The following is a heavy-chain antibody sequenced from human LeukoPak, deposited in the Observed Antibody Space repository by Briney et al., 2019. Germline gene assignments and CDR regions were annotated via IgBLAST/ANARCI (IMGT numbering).Heavy chain of an antibody. Sequence: GESLKISCKVSGYSFTSYCIGWVRQMPGKGLEWMGIIYPGDSGPTYSPSFQGQVTISVDKSINTAYLQWSSLQASDTAKYYCGMSGDRVPLQDDVFDVWGQGTMVTVST. CDR2: IYPGDSGP. CDR1: GYSFTSYC. D-gene: IGHD1-26*01. J-gene: IGHJ3*01. V-gene: IGHV5-51*01. CDR3: GMSGDRVPLQDDVFDV.